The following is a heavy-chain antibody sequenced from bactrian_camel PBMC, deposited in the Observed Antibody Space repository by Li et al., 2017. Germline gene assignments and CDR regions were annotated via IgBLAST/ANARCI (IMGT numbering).Heavy chain of an antibody. CDR1: GITFSGHD. CDR2: ITSLPSLFRAA. J-gene: IGHJ6*01. D-gene: IGHD2*01. CDR3: AAGYWAVRGGYCGTVRRECGS. V-gene: IGHV3S6*01. Sequence: QVQLVESGGGLVQPGGSLRLSCVASGITFSGHDMSWVRQAPGKEVEWVAGITSLPSLFRAASYADSVKGRFTISRDDAKNTLTLQMNNLGPEDTAIYYCAAGYWAVRGGYCGTVRRECGSWGQGTQVTVS.